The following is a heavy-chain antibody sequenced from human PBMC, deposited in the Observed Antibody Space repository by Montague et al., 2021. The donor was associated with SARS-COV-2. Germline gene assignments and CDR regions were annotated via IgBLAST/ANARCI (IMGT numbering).Heavy chain of an antibody. CDR1: GGSVSSYY. D-gene: IGHD3-3*01. V-gene: IGHV4-59*02. J-gene: IGHJ5*02. CDR3: ARAGGLDDDWSGYASAAGFFDP. CDR2: IYYSGST. Sequence: SETLSLTCTISGGSVSSYYWSWIRQSPGKGLQWLGYIYYSGSTDYNPSLKSRVTMSEDTSKNQLYLRLNSVTTANTAVYFCARAGGLDDDWSGYASAAGFFDPWGQGILVTVSS.